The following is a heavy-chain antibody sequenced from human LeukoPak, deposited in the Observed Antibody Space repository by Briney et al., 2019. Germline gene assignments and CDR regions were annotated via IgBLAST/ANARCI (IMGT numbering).Heavy chain of an antibody. CDR2: INSDGSTT. J-gene: IGHJ4*02. CDR1: GFTFSSYW. Sequence: GGSLRLSCAASGFTFSSYWMYWVRQAPGKGLVWVSLINSDGSTTSYADSVKGRFTISRDNAKNTLYLQMNSLRAEDTAVYYCARDRILDYWGQGTLVTVSS. V-gene: IGHV3-74*01. CDR3: ARDRILDY.